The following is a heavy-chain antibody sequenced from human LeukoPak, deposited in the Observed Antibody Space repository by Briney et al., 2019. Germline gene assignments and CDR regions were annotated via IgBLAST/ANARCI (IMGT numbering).Heavy chain of an antibody. CDR3: ARAEYSGSYGY. CDR2: INPSGGST. J-gene: IGHJ4*02. D-gene: IGHD1-26*01. CDR1: GYTFTSYA. V-gene: IGHV1-46*01. Sequence: GASVKVSCKASGYTFTSYAMNWVRQAPGQGLEWMGIINPSGGSTSYAQKFQGRVTMTRDMSTSTVYMELSSLRSEDTAVYYCARAEYSGSYGYWGQGTLVTVSS.